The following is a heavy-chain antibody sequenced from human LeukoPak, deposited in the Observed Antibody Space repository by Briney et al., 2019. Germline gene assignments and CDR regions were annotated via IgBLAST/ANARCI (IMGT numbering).Heavy chain of an antibody. CDR1: GFTFSSYG. CDR3: AKDYYYDSSGYYGASGY. V-gene: IGHV3-23*01. CDR2: ISGSGGST. Sequence: PGGTLRLSCAASGFTFSSYGMSWVRQAPGKGLEWVSAISGSGGSTYYADSVKGRFTISRDNSKNTLYLQMNSLRAEDTAVYYCAKDYYYDSSGYYGASGYWGQGTLVTVSS. J-gene: IGHJ4*02. D-gene: IGHD3-22*01.